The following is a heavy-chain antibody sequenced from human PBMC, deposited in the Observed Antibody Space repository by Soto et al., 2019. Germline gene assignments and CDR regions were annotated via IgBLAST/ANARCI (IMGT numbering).Heavy chain of an antibody. CDR2: TYYRSKWYN. D-gene: IGHD3-3*01. Sequence: SQTLSLTCAISGDSVSSNSAAWNWIRQSPSRGLEWLGRTYYRSKWYNDYAVSVKSRITINPDTSKNQFSLQLNSVTPEDTAVYYCARAPLRFWQRLYYYYYGMDVWGQGTTVTVSS. CDR1: GDSVSSNSAA. J-gene: IGHJ6*02. CDR3: ARAPLRFWQRLYYYYYGMDV. V-gene: IGHV6-1*01.